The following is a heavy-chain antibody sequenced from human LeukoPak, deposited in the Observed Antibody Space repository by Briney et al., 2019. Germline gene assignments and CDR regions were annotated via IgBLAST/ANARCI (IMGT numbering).Heavy chain of an antibody. Sequence: GGSLRLSCAASGFTFSSYEMNWVRQAPGKGLEWVSYISSSGSTIYYADSVKGRFTISKDNAKNSLYLQMNSLRTEDTAVYYCARDSPAAYDYWGQGTLVTVSS. V-gene: IGHV3-48*03. CDR3: ARDSPAAYDY. CDR1: GFTFSSYE. J-gene: IGHJ4*02. CDR2: ISSSGSTI.